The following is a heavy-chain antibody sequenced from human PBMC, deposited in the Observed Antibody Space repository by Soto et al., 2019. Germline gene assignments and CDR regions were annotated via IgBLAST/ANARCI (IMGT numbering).Heavy chain of an antibody. Sequence: ASVKVSCKASGYTFTSYGISWVRQAPGQGLEWMGWISAYNGNTNYAQKLQGRVTMTTDTSTSTAYMELRSLRSDDTAVYYCARDVAVAGAHYFDYWGQGTLVTVSS. D-gene: IGHD6-19*01. J-gene: IGHJ4*02. V-gene: IGHV1-18*01. CDR1: GYTFTSYG. CDR2: ISAYNGNT. CDR3: ARDVAVAGAHYFDY.